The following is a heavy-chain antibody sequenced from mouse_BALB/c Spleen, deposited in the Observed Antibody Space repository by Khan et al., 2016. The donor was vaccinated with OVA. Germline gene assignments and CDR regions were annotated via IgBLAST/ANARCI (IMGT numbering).Heavy chain of an antibody. D-gene: IGHD2-3*01. J-gene: IGHJ3*01. V-gene: IGHV1-77*01. Sequence: QVQLQQSGPELVKPGASVKMSCKASGYTFTDYFIGWVKQRTGQGLEWIGEIFPGSGSTYYNEKFKGKATLTVDKSSNTAYMQLSSLTSEDSAVYVCARKGDDGYFLTYWGQGTLVTVSA. CDR1: GYTFTDYF. CDR3: ARKGDDGYFLTY. CDR2: IFPGSGST.